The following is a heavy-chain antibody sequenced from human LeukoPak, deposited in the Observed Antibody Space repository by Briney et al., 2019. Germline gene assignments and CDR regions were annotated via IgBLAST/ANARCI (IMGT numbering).Heavy chain of an antibody. D-gene: IGHD5-18*01. CDR1: GFTVSDNY. Sequence: GGSLRLSCAASGFTVSDNYMSWVRQAPGKGPDWVSIIYSDGRTFYADSVKGRFTISRDNSKNTVYLQMNSLRVEDTAVYYCARDPGYSYGYDYWGQGTLVTVSS. CDR3: ARDPGYSYGYDY. V-gene: IGHV3-66*01. CDR2: IYSDGRT. J-gene: IGHJ4*02.